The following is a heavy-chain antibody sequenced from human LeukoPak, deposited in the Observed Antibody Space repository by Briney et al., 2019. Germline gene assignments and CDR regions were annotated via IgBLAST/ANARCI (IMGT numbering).Heavy chain of an antibody. D-gene: IGHD6-6*01. J-gene: IGHJ5*02. CDR3: ARVRGGIAARLGWFDP. V-gene: IGHV4-39*07. Sequence: SETLSLTCTVSGGSISSSSYYWGWIRQPPGKGLEWIGSIYYSGSTYYNPSLKSRVTISVDKSKNQFSLKLSSVTAADTAVYYCARVRGGIAARLGWFDPWGQGTLVTVSS. CDR2: IYYSGST. CDR1: GGSISSSSYY.